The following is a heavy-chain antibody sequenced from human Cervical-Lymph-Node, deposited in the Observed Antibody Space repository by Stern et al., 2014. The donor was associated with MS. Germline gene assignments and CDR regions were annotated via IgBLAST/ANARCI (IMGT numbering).Heavy chain of an antibody. D-gene: IGHD6-13*01. CDR1: GGTFSKFP. J-gene: IGHJ5*02. Sequence: VQLVESGAEVTKPGSSGKVSCKASGGTFSKFPSSWVRQAPGQGLEWMGGVFTVFGSPTYSQEFRGRVTITAYVSTSTLYMELSSLRSDDTAVYYCALSSETSDRWYSLGYDLWGQGTLVTVSS. CDR2: VFTVFGSP. V-gene: IGHV1-69*01. CDR3: ALSSETSDRWYSLGYDL.